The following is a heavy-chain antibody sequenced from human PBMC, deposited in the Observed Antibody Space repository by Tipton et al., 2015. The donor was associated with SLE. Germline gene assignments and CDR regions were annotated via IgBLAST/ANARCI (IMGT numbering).Heavy chain of an antibody. J-gene: IGHJ4*02. CDR2: ISSSGNYD. V-gene: IGHV3-30*18. CDR1: GFKFSDFE. CDR3: VKDSGDSRCCQHPGPFDS. Sequence: SLRLSCVGSGFKFSDFEMHWVRQAPGKGLEWVSFISSSGNYDNYPDSVRGRFTISRDNSKGTLYLQMHSLRRDDTALYFCVKDSGDSRCCQHPGPFDSLGQVSLFIVSS. D-gene: IGHD4/OR15-4a*01.